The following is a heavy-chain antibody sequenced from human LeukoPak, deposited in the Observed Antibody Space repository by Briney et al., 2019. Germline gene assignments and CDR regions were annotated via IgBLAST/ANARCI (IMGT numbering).Heavy chain of an antibody. D-gene: IGHD3-9*01. V-gene: IGHV1-18*01. Sequence: GASVKVSCKASGYTFTSYGISWVRQAPGQGLEWMGWISAYNGNTNYAQKLQGRVTMTTDTSTSTAYMELRSLRSGDTAVYYCARVANYDILTGYHLPFDYWGQGTLVTVSS. J-gene: IGHJ4*02. CDR3: ARVANYDILTGYHLPFDY. CDR2: ISAYNGNT. CDR1: GYTFTSYG.